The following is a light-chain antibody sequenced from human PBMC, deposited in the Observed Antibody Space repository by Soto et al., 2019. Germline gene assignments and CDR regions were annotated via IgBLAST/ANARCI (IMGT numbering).Light chain of an antibody. V-gene: IGKV1-5*01. J-gene: IGKJ1*01. CDR1: QSISSW. CDR3: QQYNSYSPWT. Sequence: DIQMTQSPSTLSASVGDRVTITCRASQSISSWLAWYQQKPGKAPKLLIYDASSLESGVPPRFSGSGSGTEFTLTISSLQPDDFATYYCQQYNSYSPWTFGQGNKVEIK. CDR2: DAS.